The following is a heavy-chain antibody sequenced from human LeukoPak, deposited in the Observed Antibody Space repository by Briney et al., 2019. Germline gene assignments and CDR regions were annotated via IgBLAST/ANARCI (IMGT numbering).Heavy chain of an antibody. CDR3: ARDPPPTVTTRDMDYYYGMDV. CDR1: GFTFETYW. Sequence: PGGSLRLSCAASGFTFETYWMHWVRQAPGKGLEWVSCTNGYGSITNYADSVKGRFTISRDNAKNTLYLQMNSLRVEDTAVYYCARDPPPTVTTRDMDYYYGMDVWGQGTTVTVSS. D-gene: IGHD4-17*01. V-gene: IGHV3-74*01. CDR2: TNGYGSIT. J-gene: IGHJ6*02.